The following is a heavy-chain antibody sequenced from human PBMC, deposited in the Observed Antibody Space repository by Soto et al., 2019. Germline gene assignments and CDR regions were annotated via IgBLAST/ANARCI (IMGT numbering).Heavy chain of an antibody. J-gene: IGHJ6*02. CDR3: ARGFGQQLVWGPMRYYYGMDV. D-gene: IGHD6-13*01. V-gene: IGHV1-8*01. Sequence: ASVKVSCKASGYTFTSYDINWVRQATGQGLEWMGWMNPNSGNTGYAQKFQGRVTMTRNTSISTAYMELSSLRSEDTAVYYCARGFGQQLVWGPMRYYYGMDVWGQGTTVTVSS. CDR1: GYTFTSYD. CDR2: MNPNSGNT.